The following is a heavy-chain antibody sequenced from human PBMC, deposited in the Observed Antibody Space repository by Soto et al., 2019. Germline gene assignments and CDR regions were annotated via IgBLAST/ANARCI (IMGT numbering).Heavy chain of an antibody. D-gene: IGHD7-27*01. CDR3: ARNRRETGNFDY. CDR1: GYTFTTYD. CDR2: MNPYNGDT. V-gene: IGHV1-8*02. Sequence: QVQLVQSGAEVKKPGASVKVSCKASGYTFTTYDVNWMRQATGQGPEWLGWMNPYNGDTGYAQKFQGRVTLTRDTSMNAAYLELSSLTYGDTAVYYCARNRRETGNFDYWGQGTLVTVSS. J-gene: IGHJ4*02.